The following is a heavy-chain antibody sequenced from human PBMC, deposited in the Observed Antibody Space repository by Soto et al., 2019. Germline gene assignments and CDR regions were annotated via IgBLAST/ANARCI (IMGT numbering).Heavy chain of an antibody. CDR1: GGSINSGDYY. J-gene: IGHJ5*02. CDR2: ISYSGNT. Sequence: SETLSLTCTVSGGSINSGDYYWSWVRQVPGKGLEWIGFISYSGNTHYNPSLESRVTISKDTSKNQFSLRLNSMTAADSAVYYCGRYVTLNRRGWYGGLDRCFAPWGRGTWVTVSS. V-gene: IGHV4-31*03. CDR3: GRYVTLNRRGWYGGLDRCFAP. D-gene: IGHD6-19*01.